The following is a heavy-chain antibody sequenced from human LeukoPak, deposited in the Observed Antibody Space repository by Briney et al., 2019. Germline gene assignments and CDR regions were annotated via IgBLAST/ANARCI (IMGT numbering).Heavy chain of an antibody. Sequence: PGRSLRLSCAASGFTFDNYAMNWVRQVPGKGLEWISLISWNSGTIGYADSVKGRFTISRDNANNFLYLQMNSLRAEDTALYYCARAYKDRSLAGKTEFFQHWGQGTLVTVSS. D-gene: IGHD6-19*01. J-gene: IGHJ1*01. CDR3: ARAYKDRSLAGKTEFFQH. CDR2: ISWNSGTI. V-gene: IGHV3-9*01. CDR1: GFTFDNYA.